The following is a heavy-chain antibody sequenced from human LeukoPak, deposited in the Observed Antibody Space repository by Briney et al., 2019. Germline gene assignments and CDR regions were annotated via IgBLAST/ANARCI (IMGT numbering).Heavy chain of an antibody. CDR2: ISSSGSTI. CDR1: GFTFSSYG. V-gene: IGHV3-48*04. J-gene: IGHJ4*02. D-gene: IGHD3-22*01. Sequence: PGGSLRLSCAASGFTFSSYGMHWVRQAPGKGLEWVSYISSSGSTIYYADSVKGRFTISRDNAKNSLYLQMNSLRAEDTAVYYCARVQPYYYDSSGYYYFDYWGQGTLVTVSS. CDR3: ARVQPYYYDSSGYYYFDY.